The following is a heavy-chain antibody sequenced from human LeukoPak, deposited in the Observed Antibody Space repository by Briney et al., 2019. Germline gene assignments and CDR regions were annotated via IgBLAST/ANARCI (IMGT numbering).Heavy chain of an antibody. CDR3: ARVEQLEN. V-gene: IGHV3-33*01. CDR2: IWYDGSKK. D-gene: IGHD6-13*01. CDR1: GFTFSSFG. J-gene: IGHJ4*02. Sequence: GGSLRLSCAASGFTFSSFGMHWVRQAPGKGLEWVAIIWYDGSKKYYADSLRGRFTISRDNSKNTLYLQMNSLRAEDTAVYYCARVEQLENWGQGTLVTVSS.